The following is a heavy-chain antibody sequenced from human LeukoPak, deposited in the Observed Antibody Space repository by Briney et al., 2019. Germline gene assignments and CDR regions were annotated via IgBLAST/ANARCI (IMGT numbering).Heavy chain of an antibody. V-gene: IGHV4-34*01. CDR3: ARGPRDIVVVPAGYYGMDV. CDR2: INHSGST. J-gene: IGHJ6*02. Sequence: SETLSLTCAVYGGSFSGYYWSWIRQPPGKGLEWIGEINHSGSTNYNPSLKSRVTISIDTSKNQFSLKPNSVTAADTAVYYCARGPRDIVVVPAGYYGMDVWGQGTTVTVSS. CDR1: GGSFSGYY. D-gene: IGHD2-2*01.